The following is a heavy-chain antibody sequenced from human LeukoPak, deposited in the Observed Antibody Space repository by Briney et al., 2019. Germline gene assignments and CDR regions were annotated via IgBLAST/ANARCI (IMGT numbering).Heavy chain of an antibody. CDR1: GYTFTGYY. J-gene: IGHJ6*03. D-gene: IGHD6-19*01. V-gene: IGHV1-2*02. CDR3: ARGGSGQPDPYYYYYMDV. CDR2: INPNSGGT. Sequence: ASVKVSCKASGYTFTGYYMHWVRQAPGQGLEWMGWINPNSGGTNYGRVTMTRYTSISTAYMELSRLRSDDTAVYYCARGGSGQPDPYYYYYMDVWGKGTTVTVSS.